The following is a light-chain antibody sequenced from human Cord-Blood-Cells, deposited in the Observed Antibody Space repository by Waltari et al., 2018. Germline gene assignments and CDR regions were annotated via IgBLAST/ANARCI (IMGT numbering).Light chain of an antibody. CDR2: EVS. CDR1: SSDVGGYNY. CDR3: STYTSNSTLV. V-gene: IGLV2-14*01. Sequence: QSALTQPASVSGSPGQSITISCTGTSSDVGGYNYVSWYQQHPGKAPKLMIYEVSNRPAGVSKLFSGSNSGNAAALTITGRRAEDEADYYCSTYTSNSTLVFCGGTKLTVL. J-gene: IGLJ3*02.